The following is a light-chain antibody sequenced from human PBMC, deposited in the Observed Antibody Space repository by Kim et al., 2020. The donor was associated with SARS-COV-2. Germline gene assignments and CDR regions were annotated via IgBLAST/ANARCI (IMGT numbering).Light chain of an antibody. V-gene: IGLV2-11*01. J-gene: IGLJ1*01. CDR3: CSYAGSYTYF. Sequence: QSALTQPRSVSGSPGQSVTISCTGTSSDVGGYNYVSWYQQPPGKAPKLMIYDVSKRPSGVPDRFSGSKSGNTASLTISGLQPEDEADYYCCSYAGSYTYFFGTGTKVTVL. CDR1: SSDVGGYNY. CDR2: DVS.